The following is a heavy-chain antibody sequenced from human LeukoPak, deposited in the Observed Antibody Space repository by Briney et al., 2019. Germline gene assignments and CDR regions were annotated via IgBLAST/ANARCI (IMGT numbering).Heavy chain of an antibody. V-gene: IGHV3-66*01. CDR1: GFTVSSNY. CDR2: IYSGGST. Sequence: GGSLRLSCAASGFTVSSNYMSWVRQAPGKGLEWVSVIYSGGSTYYADSVKGRFTISRDNSKNTLYLEMNSLRAADTAVYYCARSNSFDIWGQGTMVTVSS. CDR3: ARSNSFDI. J-gene: IGHJ3*02.